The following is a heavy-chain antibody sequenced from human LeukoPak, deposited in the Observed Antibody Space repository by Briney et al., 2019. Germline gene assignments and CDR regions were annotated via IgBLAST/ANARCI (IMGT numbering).Heavy chain of an antibody. V-gene: IGHV4-59*01. Sequence: SETLSLTCTVSGGSISSYYWSWIRQPPGRGLEWIGYIYYSGSTNYNPSLKSRVTISVDTSKNQFSLELSSVTAADTAVYYCARGWSSGWYGNWGQGTLVTVSS. CDR3: ARGWSSGWYGN. D-gene: IGHD6-19*01. J-gene: IGHJ4*02. CDR2: IYYSGST. CDR1: GGSISSYY.